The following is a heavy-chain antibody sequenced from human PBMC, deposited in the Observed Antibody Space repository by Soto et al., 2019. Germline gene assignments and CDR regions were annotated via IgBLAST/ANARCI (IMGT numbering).Heavy chain of an antibody. CDR1: GGTFSSYT. D-gene: IGHD2-2*01. V-gene: IGHV1-69*08. Sequence: QVQLVQSGAEVKKPGSSVKVSCRASGGTFSSYTISWVRQAPGQGLEWMGRIIPILGIANYAQKFQGRVTMTEDKSRGTAYMELSSLRSEDTAVYYCAREGGCSSVSCYLQPQSYYDFYIDVWGKGTTVTVSS. J-gene: IGHJ6*03. CDR3: AREGGCSSVSCYLQPQSYYDFYIDV. CDR2: IIPILGIA.